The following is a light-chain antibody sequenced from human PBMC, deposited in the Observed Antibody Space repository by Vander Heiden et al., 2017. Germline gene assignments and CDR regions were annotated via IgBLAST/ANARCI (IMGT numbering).Light chain of an antibody. Sequence: DIQMTQSPSSLSASVGDRVTITCRATHGISSWLAWYQRKPEKAPKSLIYAASSLQSGVPSRFSGSASGTDFTLTINILHPEDFATYYCQRDNSYPITFGQGTRLEIK. CDR3: QRDNSYPIT. J-gene: IGKJ5*01. V-gene: IGKV1D-16*01. CDR1: HGISSW. CDR2: AAS.